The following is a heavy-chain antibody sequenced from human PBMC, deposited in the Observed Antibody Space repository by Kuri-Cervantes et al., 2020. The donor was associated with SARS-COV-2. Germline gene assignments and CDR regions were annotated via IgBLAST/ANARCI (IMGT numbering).Heavy chain of an antibody. D-gene: IGHD3-10*01. CDR3: ARGLYYYGSGSYYGTEGVPVGIDY. Sequence: ASVKVSCKAPETTFPNYDINWVRQAPGQGLEWMGIINPSGGSTSYAQKFQGRVTMTRDTSTSTVYMELSSLRSEDTAVYYCARGLYYYGSGSYYGTEGVPVGIDYWGQGTLVTVSS. CDR1: ETTFPNYD. V-gene: IGHV1-46*01. CDR2: INPSGGST. J-gene: IGHJ4*02.